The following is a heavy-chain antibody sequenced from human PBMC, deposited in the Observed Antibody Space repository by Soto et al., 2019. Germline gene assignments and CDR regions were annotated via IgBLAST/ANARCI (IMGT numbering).Heavy chain of an antibody. Sequence: PGGSLRLSCAASGFTFSSYGMHWVRQAPCKGLEWVAVISYDGSNKYYADSVKGRFTISRDNSKNTLYLQMNSLRAEDTAVYYCARDLGSSWYPEYFQHWGQGTLVTVSS. V-gene: IGHV3-30*03. J-gene: IGHJ1*01. CDR3: ARDLGSSWYPEYFQH. D-gene: IGHD6-13*01. CDR2: ISYDGSNK. CDR1: GFTFSSYG.